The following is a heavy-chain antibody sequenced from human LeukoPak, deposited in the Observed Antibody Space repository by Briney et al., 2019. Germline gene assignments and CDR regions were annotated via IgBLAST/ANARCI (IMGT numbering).Heavy chain of an antibody. CDR2: INVNSGDT. V-gene: IGHV1-2*02. CDR3: ARDGGLGF. J-gene: IGHJ4*02. D-gene: IGHD2-15*01. Sequence: GASVKVSCKASGYTFSAYYVHWLRQAPGQGLEWMGWINVNSGDTNSAPNFQGRVTLTRDMSSNTAYMEVTKLTLDDTAVFYCARDGGLGFWGQGTLVTVSS. CDR1: GYTFSAYY.